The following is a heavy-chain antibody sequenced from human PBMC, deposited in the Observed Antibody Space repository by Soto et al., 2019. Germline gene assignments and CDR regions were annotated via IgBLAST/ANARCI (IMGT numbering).Heavy chain of an antibody. CDR2: ISGSGGST. J-gene: IGHJ6*03. Sequence: EVQLLESGGGLVQPGGSLRLSCAASGFTFSSYAMSWVRQAPGKGLEWVSAISGSGGSTYYADSVKGRFTISRDNSKNTLYLQMNSLSAEDTAVYYCAKPQTGYSSSWSAGYYYMDVWGKGTTVTVSS. V-gene: IGHV3-23*01. CDR3: AKPQTGYSSSWSAGYYYMDV. D-gene: IGHD6-13*01. CDR1: GFTFSSYA.